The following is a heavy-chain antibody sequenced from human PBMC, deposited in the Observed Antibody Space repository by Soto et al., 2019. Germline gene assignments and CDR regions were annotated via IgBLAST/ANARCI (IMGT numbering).Heavy chain of an antibody. CDR2: IYYSGST. V-gene: IGHV4-39*01. CDR1: GGSISSSSYY. CDR3: ARLGYCSSTSCYEDYYYYGMDV. J-gene: IGHJ6*02. D-gene: IGHD2-2*03. Sequence: SETLSLTCTVSGGSISSSSYYWGWIRQPPGKRLEWIGSIYYSGSTYYNPSLKSRVTISVDTSKNQFSLKLSSVTAADTAVYYCARLGYCSSTSCYEDYYYYGMDVWGQGTTVTVSS.